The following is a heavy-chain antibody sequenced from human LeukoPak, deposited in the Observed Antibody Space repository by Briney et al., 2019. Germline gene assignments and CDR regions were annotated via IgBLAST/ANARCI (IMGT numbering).Heavy chain of an antibody. CDR3: ARASVVAPAAMFSYYYGMDV. J-gene: IGHJ6*02. Sequence: GGSLRLSCAASGFTFSSYSMNWVRQAPGRGLEWVSSISSSSSYIYYADSVKGRFTIPRDNAKNSLYLQMNSLRAEDTAVYYCARASVVAPAAMFSYYYGMDVWGQGTTVTVSS. CDR1: GFTFSSYS. D-gene: IGHD2-2*01. V-gene: IGHV3-21*01. CDR2: ISSSSSYI.